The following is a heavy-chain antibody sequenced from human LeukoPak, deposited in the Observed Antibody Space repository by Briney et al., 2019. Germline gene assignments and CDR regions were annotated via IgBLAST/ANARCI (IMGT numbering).Heavy chain of an antibody. J-gene: IGHJ3*02. CDR2: ISAYNGNA. CDR1: GYTFTSSG. Sequence: ASVKVSCKASGYTFTSSGISWVRRAPGQGLEWMGWISAYNGNANYAQKLQGRVTVTTDTSTGTAYMDLRSLRSDDTAIYYCARDYADAFDSWGQGTMVTVSS. CDR3: ARDYADAFDS. V-gene: IGHV1-18*01. D-gene: IGHD2-2*01.